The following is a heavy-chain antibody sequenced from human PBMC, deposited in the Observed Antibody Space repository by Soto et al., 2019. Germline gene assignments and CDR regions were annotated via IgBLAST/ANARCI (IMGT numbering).Heavy chain of an antibody. CDR1: GYTFTRFG. CDR2: ISGYNGDT. CDR3: ARYGHPPYSYYCRYV. D-gene: IGHD3-10*01. Sequence: ASVKVSCKATGYTFTRFGIRWARQAPGQGLEWMGWISGYNGDTNYAQKFQGRVSMTIDTSTTTAYMELRSLTSDDTAVYYCARYGHPPYSYYCRYVWG. V-gene: IGHV1-18*01. J-gene: IGHJ6*03.